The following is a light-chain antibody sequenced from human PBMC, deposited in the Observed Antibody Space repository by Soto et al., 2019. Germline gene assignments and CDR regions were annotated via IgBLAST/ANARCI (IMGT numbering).Light chain of an antibody. J-gene: IGKJ4*01. CDR2: NAF. CDR1: QSVSSSY. Sequence: EIGLTQSPGTLSLSPGERATLSCRASQSVSSSYLAWYQQKPGQAPRLLIYNAFNRATGIPDRFSGSGSGTDFTLTISRLEPEDFAVYYCQPYGSSPGTFGGGTKVDIK. V-gene: IGKV3-20*01. CDR3: QPYGSSPGT.